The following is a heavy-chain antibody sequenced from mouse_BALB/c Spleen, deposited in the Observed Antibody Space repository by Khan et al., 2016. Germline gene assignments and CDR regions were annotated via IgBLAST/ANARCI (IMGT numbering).Heavy chain of an antibody. CDR3: ARTARIKY. V-gene: IGHV3-1*02. J-gene: IGHJ2*01. CDR2: ISYSGST. CDR1: GYSITSGYG. Sequence: EVQLQESGPGLVKPSQSLSLTCTVTGYSITSGYGWYWIRPFPGNKLEWMGYISYSGSTNYTPSLKSRISLTRDTSKNQFFLQLNSVTTEDTATYYCARTARIKYWGQGTTLTVSS. D-gene: IGHD1-2*01.